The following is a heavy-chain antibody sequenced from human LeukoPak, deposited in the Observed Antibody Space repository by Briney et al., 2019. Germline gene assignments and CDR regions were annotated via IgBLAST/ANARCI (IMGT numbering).Heavy chain of an antibody. CDR1: GGSISNYY. D-gene: IGHD3-3*01. Sequence: SETLSRTCTVSGGSISNYYWSWIRQPAGKGLEWIGRMYTSGSTNYNPSLKSRVTMSVDTSKNQFSLNLSSVTAADTAVYYCARGVDFWSGYQNWFDPWGQGTLVSVSS. J-gene: IGHJ5*02. CDR2: MYTSGST. CDR3: ARGVDFWSGYQNWFDP. V-gene: IGHV4-4*07.